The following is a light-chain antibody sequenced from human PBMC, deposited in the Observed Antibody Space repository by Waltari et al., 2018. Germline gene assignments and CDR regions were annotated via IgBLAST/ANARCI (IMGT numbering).Light chain of an antibody. J-gene: IGKJ3*01. CDR2: KAS. Sequence: DIQMTQSPSTLSASVGDRVTITCRASQSVASWVAWYQQKPGKAPKLLIYKASTLESGVPSRFSGSGSGTEFTLSFTSLQPDDFATYYCQQYNNNSPFAFGPGTRVDIK. V-gene: IGKV1-5*03. CDR3: QQYNNNSPFA. CDR1: QSVASW.